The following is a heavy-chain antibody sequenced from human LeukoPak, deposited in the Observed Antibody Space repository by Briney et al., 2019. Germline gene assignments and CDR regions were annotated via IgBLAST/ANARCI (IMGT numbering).Heavy chain of an antibody. V-gene: IGHV4-59*12. J-gene: IGHJ3*02. CDR2: IYYSGST. CDR3: ARDHVVVPAAPSAFDI. D-gene: IGHD2-2*01. CDR1: GGSISSYY. Sequence: SETLSLTCTVSGGSISSYYWSWIRQPPGKGLEWIGYIYYSGSTNYNPSLKSRVTISVDRSKNQFSLKLSSVTAADTAVYYCARDHVVVPAAPSAFDIWGQGTMVTVSS.